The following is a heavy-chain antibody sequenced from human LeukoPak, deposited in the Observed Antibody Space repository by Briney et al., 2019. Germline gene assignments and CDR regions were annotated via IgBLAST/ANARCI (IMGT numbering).Heavy chain of an antibody. V-gene: IGHV5-51*03. CDR3: ARGFMDYESHFDV. CDR1: GYTFNNFW. J-gene: IGHJ2*01. D-gene: IGHD3-16*01. CDR2: IYGCDSDT. Sequence: KAGHSLSPSCPVAGYTFNNFWIGWVRQLPGKGLEWVGIIYGCDSDTRYTPSFQGQFTISADKSIATAYLQRSSLKASDTARYYCARGFMDYESHFDVWGRGTLVTVSS.